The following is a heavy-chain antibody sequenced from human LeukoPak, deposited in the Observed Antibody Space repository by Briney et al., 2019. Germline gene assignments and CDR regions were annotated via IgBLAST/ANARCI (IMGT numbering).Heavy chain of an antibody. CDR2: IYASGST. Sequence: SETLSLTCTVSGGSISSYYWSWIRQPAGKGLEWIGRIYASGSTNYNPSLKSRVTMSVDTSKSQFSLKVSSVTAADTAVYYCARVDTSGWLPEGYWGQGALVTVSS. J-gene: IGHJ4*02. CDR1: GGSISSYY. V-gene: IGHV4-4*07. D-gene: IGHD6-19*01. CDR3: ARVDTSGWLPEGY.